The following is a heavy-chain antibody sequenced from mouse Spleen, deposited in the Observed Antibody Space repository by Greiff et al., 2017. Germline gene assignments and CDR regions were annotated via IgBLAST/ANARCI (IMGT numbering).Heavy chain of an antibody. Sequence: VPLQQPGAELVRPGTSVKLSCKASGYNFTSYWVPWVKQRPGQGLEWIGVIDPSDSYTKYNQKFKGKATLTVDTSSSTAYMQLSSLTSEDSAVYYCARSDRNLYYFDYWGQGTTLTVSS. CDR2: IDPSDSYT. CDR3: ARSDRNLYYFDY. J-gene: IGHJ2*01. CDR1: GYNFTSYW. V-gene: IGHV1-59*01.